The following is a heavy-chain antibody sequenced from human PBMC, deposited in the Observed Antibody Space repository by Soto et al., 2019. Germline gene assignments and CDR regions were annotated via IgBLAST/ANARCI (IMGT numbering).Heavy chain of an antibody. J-gene: IGHJ4*02. CDR3: ARWGNYKKLDC. Sequence: VGSLRLSCAASGFTFSSHGMHWVRQAPGKGLEWVAVIWYDGSEKYYADSAKGRFTISRDNSKNTLYLQMSGLRAEDTAVYYCARWGNYKKLDCWGQRTPVTVSS. D-gene: IGHD7-27*01. V-gene: IGHV3-33*01. CDR2: IWYDGSEK. CDR1: GFTFSSHG.